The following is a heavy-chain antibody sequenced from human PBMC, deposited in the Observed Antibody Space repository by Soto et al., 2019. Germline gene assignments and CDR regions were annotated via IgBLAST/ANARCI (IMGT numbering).Heavy chain of an antibody. V-gene: IGHV4-39*01. CDR1: GGSSSSTSYH. D-gene: IGHD3-22*01. CDR3: ARNYYDGSGLYY. Sequence: QLQLQESGPGLVKPSETLSLTCTVSGGSSSSTSYHWVWIRQPPGKGLEWIGSLDYNGATFYNPSLKSRVTISADTSKNQCSLKVNSVTAADTAVYYCARNYYDGSGLYYWGQGTLVTVSS. CDR2: LDYNGAT. J-gene: IGHJ4*02.